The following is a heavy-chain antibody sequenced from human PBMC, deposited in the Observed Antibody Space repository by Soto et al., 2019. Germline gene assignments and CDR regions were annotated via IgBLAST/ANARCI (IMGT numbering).Heavy chain of an antibody. D-gene: IGHD2-15*01. CDR3: ARLGCSGGSCPFDP. CDR1: GGSISSYY. V-gene: IGHV4-59*08. Sequence: QVQLQESGPGLVKPSETLSLTCTVSGGSISSYYWSWIRQPPGKGLEYIGYLYYSGSTNYNPSLKSRVTISVDTSKNQFSLNLNSVTAADTAVYYCARLGCSGGSCPFDPWGQGTLVTVSS. CDR2: LYYSGST. J-gene: IGHJ5*02.